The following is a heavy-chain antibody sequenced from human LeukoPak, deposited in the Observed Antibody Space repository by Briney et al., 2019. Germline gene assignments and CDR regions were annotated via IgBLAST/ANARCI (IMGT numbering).Heavy chain of an antibody. V-gene: IGHV3-43*02. CDR3: AKGNNSLSFNFDY. Sequence: GGSLRLSCAASGFTFRDFSMHWVRQAPGKGLEWVSLVSGDGGVTHYADSVKGRFTISRDNSKNSLYLQMSSLRVEDTAFYYCAKGNNSLSFNFDYWGQGALVTVSS. J-gene: IGHJ4*02. D-gene: IGHD2/OR15-2a*01. CDR2: VSGDGGVT. CDR1: GFTFRDFS.